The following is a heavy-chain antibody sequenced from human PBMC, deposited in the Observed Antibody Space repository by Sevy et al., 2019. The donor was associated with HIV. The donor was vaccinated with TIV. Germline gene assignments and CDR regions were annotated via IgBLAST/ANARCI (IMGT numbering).Heavy chain of an antibody. D-gene: IGHD3-22*01. CDR1: GGSISSGDYY. Sequence: SETLSLTCTVSGGSISSGDYYWSWIRQPPGKGLEWIGYIYYSGSTYYNPSLKSRVTISVDTSKNQFSLRLGSVTAADTAVYYCASRAFYYDRAGRDYWGQGTLVTVSS. V-gene: IGHV4-30-4*01. J-gene: IGHJ4*02. CDR2: IYYSGST. CDR3: ASRAFYYDRAGRDY.